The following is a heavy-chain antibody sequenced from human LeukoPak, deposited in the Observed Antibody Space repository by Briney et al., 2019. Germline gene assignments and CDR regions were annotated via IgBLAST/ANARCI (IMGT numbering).Heavy chain of an antibody. CDR3: ARVDIRGYRSFYHYYGMDV. CDR1: GFTFSSYW. D-gene: IGHD3-22*01. Sequence: QPGGSLRLSCAASGFTFSSYWMHWVRQAPGKGLVWVSRINGDGSSTNYADSVKGRFTISRYNAKHTLYLQMNSLRDEDTAVYHCARVDIRGYRSFYHYYGMDVWGQGTTVIVSS. V-gene: IGHV3-74*01. J-gene: IGHJ6*02. CDR2: INGDGSST.